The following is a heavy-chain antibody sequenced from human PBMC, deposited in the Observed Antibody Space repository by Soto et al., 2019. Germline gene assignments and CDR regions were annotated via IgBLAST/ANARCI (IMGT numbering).Heavy chain of an antibody. D-gene: IGHD5-18*01. CDR2: IYSDGTT. J-gene: IGHJ5*02. Sequence: SETHALTYIVFDGSIIGYDCSRIRKPAGKELEWIGRIYSDGTTNYNPSLKGLGTMSVDTSKKQISLKLTSVTAADTAMYYCARDRGYRSGSFGSWGQGVLVTVSS. CDR3: ARDRGYRSGSFGS. V-gene: IGHV4-4*07. CDR1: DGSIIGYD.